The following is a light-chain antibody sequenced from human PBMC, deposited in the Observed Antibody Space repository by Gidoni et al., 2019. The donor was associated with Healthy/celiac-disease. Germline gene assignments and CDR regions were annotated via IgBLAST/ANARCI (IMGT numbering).Light chain of an antibody. J-gene: IGKJ4*01. CDR1: QSVSSSY. Sequence: DIVLTQSPGTLSLSPGERATLSCRASQSVSSSYLAWYQQKPGQAPRLLIYGASSRATGIPDRFSGSGSGTDFTLTIRRLEPEDFAVYYCQQYFTFGGXTKVEIK. CDR2: GAS. V-gene: IGKV3-20*01. CDR3: QQYFT.